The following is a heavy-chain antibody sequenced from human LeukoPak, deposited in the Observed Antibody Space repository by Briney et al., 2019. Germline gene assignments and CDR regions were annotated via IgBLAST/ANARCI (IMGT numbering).Heavy chain of an antibody. D-gene: IGHD3-22*01. V-gene: IGHV4-34*01. CDR2: INHSGST. CDR3: ARARGAMIVVVTPYDY. J-gene: IGHJ4*02. Sequence: PSETLSLTCAVYGGSFSGYYWSWIRQPPGKGLEWIGEINHSGSTNYNPSLKSRVTISVDTSKNQFSLKLSSVTAADTAVYYCARARGAMIVVVTPYDYWGQGTLVTVSS. CDR1: GGSFSGYY.